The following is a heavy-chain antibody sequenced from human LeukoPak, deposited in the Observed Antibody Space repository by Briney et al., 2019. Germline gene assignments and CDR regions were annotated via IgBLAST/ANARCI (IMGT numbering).Heavy chain of an antibody. CDR2: IRSKAYGGTT. Sequence: GGSLRLSCTASGFTFGDYAMSWFRQAPGKGLEWVGFIRSKAYGGTTKYAASVKGRFTISRDDSKSIAYLQMNSLKTEDTAVYYCTRVGRGTMVRGVMVYWGQGTLVTVSS. D-gene: IGHD3-10*01. V-gene: IGHV3-49*03. CDR1: GFTFGDYA. CDR3: TRVGRGTMVRGVMVY. J-gene: IGHJ4*02.